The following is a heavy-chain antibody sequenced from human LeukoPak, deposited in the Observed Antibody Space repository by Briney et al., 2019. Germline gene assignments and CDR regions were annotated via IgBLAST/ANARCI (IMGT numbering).Heavy chain of an antibody. J-gene: IGHJ4*02. Sequence: ASVQVSCKASGYTFTSYGISWVRQAPGQGLEWMGWISAYNGNTNYAQKLQGRVTMTTDTSTSTAYMELRSLRSDDTAVYYCARVPYGWGSLDYWGQGTLVPVSS. CDR3: ARVPYGWGSLDY. V-gene: IGHV1-18*01. CDR2: ISAYNGNT. D-gene: IGHD3-10*01. CDR1: GYTFTSYG.